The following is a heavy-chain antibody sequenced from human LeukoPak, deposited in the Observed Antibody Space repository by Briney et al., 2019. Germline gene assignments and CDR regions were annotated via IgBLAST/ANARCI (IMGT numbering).Heavy chain of an antibody. Sequence: PSETLSLTCAVYGGSFSGYYWSWIRQPPGKGLEWIGEINHSGSTNYNPSLKSRVTISVDTSKNQFSLKLSSVTAADTAVYYCARAAKPPLYFWSGPTGYFDYWGQGTLVTVSS. V-gene: IGHV4-34*01. D-gene: IGHD3-3*01. CDR2: INHSGST. J-gene: IGHJ4*02. CDR3: ARAAKPPLYFWSGPTGYFDY. CDR1: GGSFSGYY.